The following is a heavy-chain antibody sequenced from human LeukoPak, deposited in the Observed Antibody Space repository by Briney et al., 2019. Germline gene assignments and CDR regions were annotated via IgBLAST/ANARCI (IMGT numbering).Heavy chain of an antibody. Sequence: PGGSLRPSCAASGFTFSSYAMSWVRQAPGKWLEWVSAISGSGGSTYYADSVKGRFTISRDNSKNTLYLQMNSLRAEDTAVYYCAIAVAFGDGMDVWGQGTTVTVSS. D-gene: IGHD3-10*01. V-gene: IGHV3-23*01. J-gene: IGHJ6*02. CDR3: AIAVAFGDGMDV. CDR1: GFTFSSYA. CDR2: ISGSGGST.